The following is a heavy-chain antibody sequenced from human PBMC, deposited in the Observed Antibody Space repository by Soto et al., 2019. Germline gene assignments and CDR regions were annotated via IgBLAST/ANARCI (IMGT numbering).Heavy chain of an antibody. Sequence: QMQLQESGPGLVKPSGTLSLTCGVSGGSISSSKWWTWVRQPPGKGPEWMGEMYHSGSTNYNPSLKSRDAKAVATSKSQFSLTLSPVTAADTAVYYCVSQDYNSSIDAAFLVNGYFDLWGRGILVTVSS. CDR1: GGSISSSKW. CDR3: VSQDYNSSIDAAFLVNGYFDL. V-gene: IGHV4-4*02. J-gene: IGHJ2*01. D-gene: IGHD6-6*01. CDR2: MYHSGST.